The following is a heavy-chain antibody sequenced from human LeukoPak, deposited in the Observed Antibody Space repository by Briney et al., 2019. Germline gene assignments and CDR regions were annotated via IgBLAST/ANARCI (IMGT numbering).Heavy chain of an antibody. J-gene: IGHJ4*02. CDR3: ATKGGNYYDSSGYFFDY. CDR1: GYTFTSYY. Sequence: AASVTVSCKASGYTFTSYYMHWVRQAPGQGLEWMGIINPSGGSTSYAQKFQGRVTMTRDTSTSTVYMELSSLRSEDTAVYYCATKGGNYYDSSGYFFDYWGQGTLVTVSS. V-gene: IGHV1-46*01. CDR2: INPSGGST. D-gene: IGHD3-22*01.